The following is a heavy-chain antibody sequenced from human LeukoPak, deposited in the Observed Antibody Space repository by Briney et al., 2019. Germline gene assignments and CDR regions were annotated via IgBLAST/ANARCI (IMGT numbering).Heavy chain of an antibody. V-gene: IGHV3-30*02. D-gene: IGHD4-17*01. J-gene: IGHJ4*02. CDR3: ARVDGDPYYFDY. Sequence: HPGGSLRLSCAASGFTFSSYGMHWVRQAPGKGLEWVAFIRYDGSNKYYADSVKGRFTISRDDSKNTLYLQMGSLRAEDMAVYYCARVDGDPYYFDYWGQGTLVTVSS. CDR1: GFTFSSYG. CDR2: IRYDGSNK.